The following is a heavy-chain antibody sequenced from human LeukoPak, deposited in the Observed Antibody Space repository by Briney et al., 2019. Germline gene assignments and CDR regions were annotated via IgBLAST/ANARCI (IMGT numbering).Heavy chain of an antibody. CDR3: AKSHAPYSSGFSPFDY. CDR1: GFIFNNAW. J-gene: IGHJ4*02. D-gene: IGHD6-19*01. V-gene: IGHV3-23*01. CDR2: MSGSDDNT. Sequence: GGSLRLSCATSGFIFNNAWMSWVRQAPGKGLEWVSSMSGSDDNTYYADSVKGRLTISRDKSKSTLYLQMNSLRAEDTAVYYCAKSHAPYSSGFSPFDYWGQGTLVTVSS.